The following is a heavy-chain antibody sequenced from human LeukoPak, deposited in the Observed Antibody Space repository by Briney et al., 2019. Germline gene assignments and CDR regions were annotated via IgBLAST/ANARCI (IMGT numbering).Heavy chain of an antibody. CDR3: FHAPPDYYDSSGYYRYFDY. V-gene: IGHV1-46*01. CDR2: INPSGGST. D-gene: IGHD3-22*01. CDR1: GYTFTSYY. J-gene: IGHJ4*02. Sequence: ASVKVSCKASGYTFTSYYMHWVRQAPGQGLEWMGIINPSGGSTSYAQKFQGRVTMTRDTSTSTVYMELSSLRSEDTAVYYCFHAPPDYYDSSGYYRYFDYWGQGTLVTVSS.